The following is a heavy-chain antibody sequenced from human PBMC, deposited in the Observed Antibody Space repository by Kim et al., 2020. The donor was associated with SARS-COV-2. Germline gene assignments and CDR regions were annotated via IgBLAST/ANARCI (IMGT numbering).Heavy chain of an antibody. CDR2: IYPGDSDT. Sequence: GESLKISCKGSGYSFTSYWIGWVRQMPGKGLEWVGIIYPGDSDTRYSPSFQGQVTISADKSISTAYLQWSSLKASDTAMYYCARGAEYYYDSSGYYLIDAFDIWGQGKMVTVSS. D-gene: IGHD3-22*01. CDR3: ARGAEYYYDSSGYYLIDAFDI. CDR1: GYSFTSYW. V-gene: IGHV5-51*01. J-gene: IGHJ3*02.